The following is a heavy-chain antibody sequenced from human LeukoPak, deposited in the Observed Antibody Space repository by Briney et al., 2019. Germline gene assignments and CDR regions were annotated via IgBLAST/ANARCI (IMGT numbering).Heavy chain of an antibody. CDR3: ARRGHGDYYFDY. CDR1: GGSISSGGYS. Sequence: KPSETLSLTCAVSGGSISSGGYSWSWIRQPPGKGLEWIGYIYDSGSTYYNPSLKSRVTISVDRSKNQFSLKLSSVTAADTAVYYCARRGHGDYYFDYWGQGTLVTVSS. V-gene: IGHV4-30-2*01. J-gene: IGHJ4*02. D-gene: IGHD4-17*01. CDR2: IYDSGST.